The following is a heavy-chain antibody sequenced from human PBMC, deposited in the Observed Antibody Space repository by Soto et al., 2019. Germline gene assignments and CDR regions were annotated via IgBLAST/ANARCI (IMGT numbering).Heavy chain of an antibody. V-gene: IGHV3-66*01. Sequence: EVQLVESGGGLVQPGGSLRLSCAASGFTVSSNYMSWVRQAPGKGLEWVSVIYSGGSTYYADSVKGRFTISRDNSKNTLYHQMNSLRAEVTAVYYCARDTSYDDRSGPDYWGQGNLVTVSS. CDR1: GFTVSSNY. CDR3: ARDTSYDDRSGPDY. D-gene: IGHD3-22*01. J-gene: IGHJ4*02. CDR2: IYSGGST.